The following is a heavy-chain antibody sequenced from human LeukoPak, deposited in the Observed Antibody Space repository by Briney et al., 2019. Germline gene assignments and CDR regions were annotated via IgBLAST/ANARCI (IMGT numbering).Heavy chain of an antibody. J-gene: IGHJ5*02. CDR3: ASLIAAAGLGFDP. Sequence: SETLSLTCTVSGGSISSGSYYWSWIRQPAGKGLERIGRIYTSGSTNYNPSLKSRVTISVDTSKNQFSLKLSSVTAADTAVYYCASLIAAAGLGFDPWGQGTLVTVSS. D-gene: IGHD6-13*01. CDR2: IYTSGST. V-gene: IGHV4-61*02. CDR1: GGSISSGSYY.